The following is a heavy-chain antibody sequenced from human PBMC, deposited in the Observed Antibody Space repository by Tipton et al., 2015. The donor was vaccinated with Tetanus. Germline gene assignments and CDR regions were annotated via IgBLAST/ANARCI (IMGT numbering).Heavy chain of an antibody. D-gene: IGHD3-10*01. CDR2: ISSSSSYI. CDR1: GFTFSSYS. J-gene: IGHJ4*02. V-gene: IGHV3-21*01. CDR3: ARRLSITMVRGDYNDY. Sequence: SLRLSCAASGFTFSSYSMNWVRQAPGKGLEWVSSISSSSSYIYYADSVKGRFTISRDNAKNSLYLQMNSLRAEDTAVYYCARRLSITMVRGDYNDYWGQGTLVTVSS.